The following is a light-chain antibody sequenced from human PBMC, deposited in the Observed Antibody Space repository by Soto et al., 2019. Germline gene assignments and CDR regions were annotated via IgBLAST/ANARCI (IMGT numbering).Light chain of an antibody. J-gene: IGKJ2*01. Sequence: EIVLTQSPGTLSLSPGERATLSCRASQSVSNNYLAWYQQRPGQAPRLLIYGASTRVTGIPDRFSGSGSGTDFTLTISRLEPEDFAVYYCQQCGSSLYTFGQGTKLEIQ. CDR2: GAS. CDR3: QQCGSSLYT. CDR1: QSVSNNY. V-gene: IGKV3-20*01.